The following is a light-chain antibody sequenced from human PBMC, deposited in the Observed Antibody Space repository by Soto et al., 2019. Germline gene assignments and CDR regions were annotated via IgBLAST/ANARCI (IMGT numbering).Light chain of an antibody. CDR1: QSVSSSY. CDR2: DAS. CDR3: QQRSNWPT. V-gene: IGKV3D-20*02. Sequence: EIVLTQSPGTLSLSPGERATLSCRASQSVSSSYLAWYQQKPGQAPRLLIYDASNRATGTPARFSGSGSGTDFTLTISSLEPEDFAVYYCQQRSNWPTCGQGTKGDIK. J-gene: IGKJ1*01.